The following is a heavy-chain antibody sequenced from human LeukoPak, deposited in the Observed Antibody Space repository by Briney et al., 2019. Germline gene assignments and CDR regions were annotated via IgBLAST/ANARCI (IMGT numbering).Heavy chain of an antibody. CDR3: ARDQGSDILTGYYRSLDY. Sequence: PGGSLRLSCAASGFTFSRYSMNWLRQAPGKGLEWVSSISSSSSYIYYADSVKGRFTISRDNAKNSLYLQMNSLRAEDTAVYYCARDQGSDILTGYYRSLDYWGQGTLVTVSS. J-gene: IGHJ4*02. CDR1: GFTFSRYS. D-gene: IGHD3-9*01. V-gene: IGHV3-21*01. CDR2: ISSSSSYI.